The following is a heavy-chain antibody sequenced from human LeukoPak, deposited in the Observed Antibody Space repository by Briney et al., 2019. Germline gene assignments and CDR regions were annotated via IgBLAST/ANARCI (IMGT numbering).Heavy chain of an antibody. Sequence: GSSVKVSCKASGFTFTSSAVQWVRQARGQRLEWIGWIVVGSGNTNYAQKFQERVTITRDMSTSTAYMELSSLRSEDTAVYYCAALRPVGATGVDYWGQGTLVTVSS. CDR3: AALRPVGATGVDY. CDR1: GFTFTSSA. D-gene: IGHD1-26*01. CDR2: IVVGSGNT. J-gene: IGHJ4*02. V-gene: IGHV1-58*01.